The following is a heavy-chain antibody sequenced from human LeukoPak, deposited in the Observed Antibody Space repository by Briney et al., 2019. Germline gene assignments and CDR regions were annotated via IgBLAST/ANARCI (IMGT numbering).Heavy chain of an antibody. CDR2: IIPIFGIA. CDR3: ASGLCGGDCYNFDY. CDR1: GGTFSSYA. D-gene: IGHD2-21*02. J-gene: IGHJ4*02. V-gene: IGHV1-69*04. Sequence: ASVKVSCKASGGTFSSYAISWVRQAPGQGLEWMGRIIPIFGIANYAQKFRGRVTITADKSTSTAYMELSSLRSEDTAVYYCASGLCGGDCYNFDYWGQGTLVTVS.